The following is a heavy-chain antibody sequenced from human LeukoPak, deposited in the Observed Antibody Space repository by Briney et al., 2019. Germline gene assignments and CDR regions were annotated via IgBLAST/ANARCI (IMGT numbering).Heavy chain of an antibody. J-gene: IGHJ4*02. Sequence: QSGGSLRLSCAASGFTVSSNYMSWVRQAPGKGLEWVSAFSGSGGSTYYADSVKGRFTISRDNSKNTLYLQMNSLRAEDTAVYYCAKSSPPPLRYWGQGTLVTVSS. CDR1: GFTVSSNY. CDR3: AKSSPPPLRY. V-gene: IGHV3-23*01. CDR2: FSGSGGST.